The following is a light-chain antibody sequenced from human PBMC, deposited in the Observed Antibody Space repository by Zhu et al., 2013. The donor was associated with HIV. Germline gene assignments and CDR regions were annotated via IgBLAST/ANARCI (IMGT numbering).Light chain of an antibody. Sequence: GDRVTITCRASQSVGTWLAWYQQRPGKAPKLLIYDASSLQSGVSSRFSGSGSGTDFTLSISRLESEDFAVYYCQQYGSSPLTFGGGTKVEIK. CDR2: DAS. CDR3: QQYGSSPLT. V-gene: IGKV1-5*01. J-gene: IGKJ4*01. CDR1: QSVGTW.